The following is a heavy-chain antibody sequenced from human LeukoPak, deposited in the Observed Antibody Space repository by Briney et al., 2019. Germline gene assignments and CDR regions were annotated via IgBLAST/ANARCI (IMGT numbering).Heavy chain of an antibody. CDR2: ISSSSYI. D-gene: IGHD3-10*01. CDR1: GFTFSSYS. V-gene: IGHV3-21*01. J-gene: IGHJ4*02. CDR3: ARVPYGSGSSIDY. Sequence: GGSLRLSCAASGFTFSSYSMNWVCQAPGKGLEWVSSISSSSYIYYADSVKGRFTISRDNAKNSLYLQMNSLRAEDTAVYYCARVPYGSGSSIDYWGQGTLVTVSS.